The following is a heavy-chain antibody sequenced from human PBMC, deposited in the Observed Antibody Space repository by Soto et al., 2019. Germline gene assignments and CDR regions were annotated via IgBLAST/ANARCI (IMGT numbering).Heavy chain of an antibody. J-gene: IGHJ4*02. CDR2: ISGSGRIT. D-gene: IGHD3-3*01. CDR3: AKDPYSDVWSGYYPYFDY. V-gene: IGHV3-23*01. Sequence: HPGGSLRLSCAASGFIFSSYAMHWVRQAPGQGLEWVSSISGSGRITDYADFVKGRFTISRDSTKDALYLEMNSLRADDTAVYFCAKDPYSDVWSGYYPYFDYWAQGILVTVSS. CDR1: GFIFSSYA.